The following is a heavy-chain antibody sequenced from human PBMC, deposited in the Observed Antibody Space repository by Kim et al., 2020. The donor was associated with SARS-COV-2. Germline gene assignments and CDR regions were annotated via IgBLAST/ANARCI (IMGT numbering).Heavy chain of an antibody. J-gene: IGHJ4*02. CDR3: PSLISGAGRGY. D-gene: IGHD6-13*01. V-gene: IGHV3-15*01. Sequence: DYAATVKGRCTISRDDSKTTLYLQMNSLNTEETAVYYCPSLISGAGRGYWGQGTLVAVSS.